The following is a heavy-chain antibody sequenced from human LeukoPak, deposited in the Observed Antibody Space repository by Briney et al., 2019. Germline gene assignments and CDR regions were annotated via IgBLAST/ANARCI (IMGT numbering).Heavy chain of an antibody. CDR2: INPNSGGT. V-gene: IGHV1-2*02. CDR3: AREAGIAARHRNWFDP. CDR1: GYTFTGYY. D-gene: IGHD6-6*01. Sequence: ASVKVSCKASGYTFTGYYMHWVRQAPGQGLEWMGWINPNSGGTNYAQKFQGRVTMTRDTSISTAYMELSRLRSDDTAVYYCAREAGIAARHRNWFDPWGQGTLVTVSS. J-gene: IGHJ5*02.